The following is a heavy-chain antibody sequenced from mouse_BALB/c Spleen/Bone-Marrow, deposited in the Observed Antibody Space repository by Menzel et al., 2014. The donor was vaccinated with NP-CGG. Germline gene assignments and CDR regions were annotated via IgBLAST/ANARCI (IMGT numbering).Heavy chain of an antibody. CDR1: GFNVKDIY. CDR2: IDPANGNT. Sequence: VQLQQSGAELVKPGASVKLSCTASGFNVKDIYMQWVKQRPEQGLEWIGRIDPANGNTQYDPTFQGKATITTDTSSNTTYLQHSSLTSEDTAVYYCTRQGQFNSTDALDYWGQGTSVTVSP. D-gene: IGHD3-2*02. CDR3: TRQGQFNSTDALDY. V-gene: IGHV14-3*02. J-gene: IGHJ4*01.